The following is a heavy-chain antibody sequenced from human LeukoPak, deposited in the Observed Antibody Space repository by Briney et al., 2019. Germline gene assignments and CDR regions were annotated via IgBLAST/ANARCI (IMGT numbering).Heavy chain of an antibody. CDR1: GGSFSGYY. J-gene: IGHJ5*02. CDR3: ARRRGGVWFGELLYGNWFDP. Sequence: SETLSLTCAVYGGSFSGYYWSWIRQPPGKGLEWTGEINHSGSTNYNPSLKSRVTISVDTSKNQFSLKLSSVTAADTAVYYCARRRGGVWFGELLYGNWFDPWGQGTLVTVSS. CDR2: INHSGST. D-gene: IGHD3-10*01. V-gene: IGHV4-34*01.